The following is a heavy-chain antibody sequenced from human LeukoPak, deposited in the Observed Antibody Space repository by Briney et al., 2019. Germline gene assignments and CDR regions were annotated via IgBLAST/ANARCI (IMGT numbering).Heavy chain of an antibody. J-gene: IGHJ4*02. CDR1: GDSISNSNW. Sequence: SGTLSLTCAVSGDSISNSNWWSWVRQPPGKGLEWIGEVFHTGDTNYHPSFESRLSMSVDKSKNQFSLNLSSVTAADTAVYYCATRIMAASRFFDFWGRGTLVTVSA. D-gene: IGHD1-26*01. V-gene: IGHV4-4*02. CDR2: VFHTGDT. CDR3: ATRIMAASRFFDF.